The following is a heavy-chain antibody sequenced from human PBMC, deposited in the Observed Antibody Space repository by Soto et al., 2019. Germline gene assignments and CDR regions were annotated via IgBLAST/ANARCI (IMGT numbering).Heavy chain of an antibody. J-gene: IGHJ4*02. Sequence: EVQLLESGGDLIQPGGSLRLSCAASGFTLSSYAMSWVRQAPGKGLEWVSVISGSGGRTHYTDSVKGRFTISRDNSKNTLYLQMNSLRAEDTAVYYCASARGTVTTPCDYWGQGTLVTVSS. D-gene: IGHD4-4*01. CDR2: ISGSGGRT. CDR1: GFTLSSYA. CDR3: ASARGTVTTPCDY. V-gene: IGHV3-23*01.